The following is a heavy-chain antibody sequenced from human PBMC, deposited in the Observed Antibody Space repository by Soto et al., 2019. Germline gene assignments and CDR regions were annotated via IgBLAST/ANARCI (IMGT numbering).Heavy chain of an antibody. D-gene: IGHD1-26*01. V-gene: IGHV4-39*01. CDR3: ARQGSNSGSYSEYFQY. CDR1: GDSISSSSLY. Sequence: SETLSLTCTVSGDSISSSSLYWGWIRQPPGKGLEWIGSIYNSGKTYYSPSLESRVTISVDTSKNQFSLKLSSVTAADTVFYYCARQGSNSGSYSEYFQYWGQGTLVTVSS. CDR2: IYNSGKT. J-gene: IGHJ1*01.